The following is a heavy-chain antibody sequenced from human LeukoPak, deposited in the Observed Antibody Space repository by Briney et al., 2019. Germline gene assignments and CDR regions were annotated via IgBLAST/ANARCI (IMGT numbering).Heavy chain of an antibody. D-gene: IGHD3-10*01. CDR1: GYTFTHYY. CDR2: VDPEDGET. V-gene: IGHV1-69-2*01. J-gene: IGHJ4*02. Sequence: ASVKISCKVSGYTFTHYYMHWVQQAPGKGLEWMGLVDPEDGETIYAEKLQGRVTITADTSTDTAYMELSSLRSEDTAVYYCATGPGRGQLDYWGQGTLVTVSS. CDR3: ATGPGRGQLDY.